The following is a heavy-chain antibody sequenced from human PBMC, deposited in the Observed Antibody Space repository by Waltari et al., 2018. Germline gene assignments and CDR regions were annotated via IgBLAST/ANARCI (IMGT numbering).Heavy chain of an antibody. V-gene: IGHV3-9*03. CDR3: AKDIMPNSGSYSDAFDI. CDR1: GFTFDDYA. D-gene: IGHD1-26*01. Sequence: EVQLVESGGGLVQPGRSLRLSCAASGFTFDDYAMHWVRQAPGKGLEWVSGISWNSGSIGYADSVKGRFTISRDNAKNSLYLQMNSLRAEDMALYYCAKDIMPNSGSYSDAFDIWGQGTMVTVSS. J-gene: IGHJ3*02. CDR2: ISWNSGSI.